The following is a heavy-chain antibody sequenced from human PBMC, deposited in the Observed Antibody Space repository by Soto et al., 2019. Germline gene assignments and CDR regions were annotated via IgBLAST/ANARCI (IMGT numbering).Heavy chain of an antibody. CDR2: IYYSGST. J-gene: IGHJ3*02. V-gene: IGHV4-39*01. CDR3: ASSGWPLGAFDI. Sequence: SETLSLTCTVSGGSISSSSDYWGWIRQPPGKGLEWIGTIYYSGSTHHNPSLKSRVTMSVDTSKDQFSLKLTSVTAADTAVYYCASSGWPLGAFDIWGQGTMVTVSS. CDR1: GGSISSSSDY. D-gene: IGHD6-19*01.